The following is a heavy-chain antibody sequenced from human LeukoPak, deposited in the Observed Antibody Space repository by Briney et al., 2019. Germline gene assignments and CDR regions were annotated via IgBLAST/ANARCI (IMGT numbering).Heavy chain of an antibody. CDR2: ISGSGGST. Sequence: GGSLRLSCAASGFTFSSYAMSWVRQAPGKGLEWVSAISGSGGSTYYADSVKGRFTISRDNSKNTLYLQMNSLRAEDTAVYYCAMSPRGYCSGGSCYSDYWGQGTLVTVSS. D-gene: IGHD2-15*01. V-gene: IGHV3-23*01. J-gene: IGHJ4*02. CDR1: GFTFSSYA. CDR3: AMSPRGYCSGGSCYSDY.